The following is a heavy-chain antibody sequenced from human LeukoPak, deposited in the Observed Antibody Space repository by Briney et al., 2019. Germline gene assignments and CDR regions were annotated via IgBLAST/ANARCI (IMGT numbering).Heavy chain of an antibody. CDR2: FYYSETT. CDR3: ARSLTIFGVVNHFDY. D-gene: IGHD3-3*01. Sequence: SETLSLTCTVSGDSIRTTTYHWGWIRQPPGKGLEWIGSFYYSETTYYNPSLKSRVTMSVDTSKNQFSLKLSSVTAADTAVYYCARSLTIFGVVNHFDYWGQGTLVTVSS. CDR1: GDSIRTTTYH. J-gene: IGHJ4*02. V-gene: IGHV4-39*07.